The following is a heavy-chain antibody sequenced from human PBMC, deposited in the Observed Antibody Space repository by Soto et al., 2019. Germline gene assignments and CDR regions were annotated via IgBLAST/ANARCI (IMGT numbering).Heavy chain of an antibody. Sequence: QVQLVQSGAEVKKTGSSVKVSCTASGGTFSSYAISWVRQAPGPGLGWMGGIIPIVGTANDAQKFKGRVTITADESTSTAYMALSRLRSEDTAVYYCAGIAQPRYYCGMVVWGQGTMVPVSS. CDR2: IIPIVGTA. CDR1: GGTFSSYA. CDR3: AGIAQPRYYCGMVV. D-gene: IGHD2-15*01. V-gene: IGHV1-69*12. J-gene: IGHJ6*02.